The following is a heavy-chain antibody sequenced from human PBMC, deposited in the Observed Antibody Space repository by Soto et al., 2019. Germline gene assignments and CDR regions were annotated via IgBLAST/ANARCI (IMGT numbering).Heavy chain of an antibody. J-gene: IGHJ4*02. CDR2: ISAHNGNT. CDR3: ARKNVNSKSWYVVDY. D-gene: IGHD3-16*01. Sequence: VQLVQSGAEVKKPGASVKVSGKASGYTFTSHGINWVRRAPGQGLEWMGWISAHNGNTKYAEKFQGRITVATETATRTAYMELRSLRSDDTAVYYCARKNVNSKSWYVVDYWGQGTLVTVSS. CDR1: GYTFTSHG. V-gene: IGHV1-18*01.